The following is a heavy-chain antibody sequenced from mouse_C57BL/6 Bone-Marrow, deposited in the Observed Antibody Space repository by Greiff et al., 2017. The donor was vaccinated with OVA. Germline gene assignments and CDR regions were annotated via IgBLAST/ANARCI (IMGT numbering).Heavy chain of an antibody. D-gene: IGHD1-1*01. CDR1: GYTFTSYW. CDR2: INPSNGGT. Sequence: VQLQQPGTELVKPGASVKLSCKASGYTFTSYWMHWVKQRPGQGLEWIGNINPSNGGTNYNEKFKSKATLTVDKSSSTAYMQLISLTSEDSAVYYCARPFYYYGSSSWAMDYWGQGTSVTVSS. V-gene: IGHV1-53*01. CDR3: ARPFYYYGSSSWAMDY. J-gene: IGHJ4*01.